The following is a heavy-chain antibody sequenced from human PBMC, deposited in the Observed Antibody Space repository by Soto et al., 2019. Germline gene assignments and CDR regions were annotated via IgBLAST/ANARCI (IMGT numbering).Heavy chain of an antibody. CDR2: TYDTGNT. V-gene: IGHV4-59*01. Sequence: PSETLSLTCTVSGGSISNYYWSWIRQSPGKGLEWIGYTYDTGNTNSNPSLQSRATISMDTSKNQLSLKLSSVTAADTAVYYCARARITMVREVIKYNMDVWGQGTTVTVSS. D-gene: IGHD3-10*01. J-gene: IGHJ6*02. CDR3: ARARITMVREVIKYNMDV. CDR1: GGSISNYY.